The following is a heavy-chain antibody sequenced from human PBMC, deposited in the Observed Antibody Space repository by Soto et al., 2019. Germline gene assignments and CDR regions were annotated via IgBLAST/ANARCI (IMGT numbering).Heavy chain of an antibody. CDR3: ARTHYDILTSPFDY. J-gene: IGHJ4*02. CDR2: IYHSGST. V-gene: IGHV4-38-2*01. D-gene: IGHD3-9*01. CDR1: GYSISSGYY. Sequence: SETLSLTCAVSGYSISSGYYWGWIRQPPGKGLEWIGSIYHSGSTYYNPSLKSRVTISVDTSKNQFSLKLSSVTAADTAVYYCARTHYDILTSPFDYWGQGTLVTVS.